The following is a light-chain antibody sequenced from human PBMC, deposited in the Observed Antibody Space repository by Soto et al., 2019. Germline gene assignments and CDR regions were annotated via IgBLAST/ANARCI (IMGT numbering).Light chain of an antibody. J-gene: IGLJ2*01. CDR2: SNS. CDR3: VAWDDSLNGPV. CDR1: SSNIGGNA. V-gene: IGLV1-44*01. Sequence: QSVLTQPPSASGTPGQRVTISCSGSSSNIGGNAVNWYQQLPGTAPKVLMYSNSQRPSGVPDRFSGSKSGTSASLAISGLQSEDEADYYCVAWDDSLNGPVFGGGTKLTVL.